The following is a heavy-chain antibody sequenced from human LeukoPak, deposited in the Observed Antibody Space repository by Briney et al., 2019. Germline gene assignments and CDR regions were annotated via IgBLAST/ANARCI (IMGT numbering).Heavy chain of an antibody. CDR3: AKTVFAASGPFDL. J-gene: IGHJ5*02. V-gene: IGHV3-23*01. CDR2: ISASGGST. CDR1: GFTFSSYA. D-gene: IGHD4-17*01. Sequence: GGSLRLSCAASGFTFSSYAMSWVRQAPGKGLEWVSAISASGGSTYYADSVKGRFTISRDNSKNTLYLQMNSLRAEDTAVYYCAKTVFAASGPFDLWGQGTLVTVSS.